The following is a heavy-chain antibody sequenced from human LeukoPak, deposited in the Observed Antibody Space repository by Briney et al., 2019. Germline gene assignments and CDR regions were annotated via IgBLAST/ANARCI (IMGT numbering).Heavy chain of an antibody. D-gene: IGHD3-10*01. Sequence: GGSLRLSCAASGFTFSSYGMSWVRQAPGKGLEWVSAISGSGGRTYYADSVKGRFTISRDNSKNTLYLQMNSLRAEDTAVYNCAKGDFYGSGRDYYYYMDVWSKGTTVTISS. CDR3: AKGDFYGSGRDYYYYMDV. V-gene: IGHV3-23*01. J-gene: IGHJ6*03. CDR1: GFTFSSYG. CDR2: ISGSGGRT.